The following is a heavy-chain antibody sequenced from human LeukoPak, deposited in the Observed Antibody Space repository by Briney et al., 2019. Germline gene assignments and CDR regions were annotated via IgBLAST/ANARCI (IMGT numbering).Heavy chain of an antibody. CDR3: AKEGQTPYSSKFSFDY. V-gene: IGHV3-30*18. D-gene: IGHD6-13*01. J-gene: IGHJ4*02. CDR1: GVTFSSHG. CDR2: VSDRGTTT. Sequence: GGSMRLSCAASGVTFSSHGMHWVRQAPGKGLDWVAVVSDRGTTTYYAGSVKGRFIISRDNSKNTQYLQMNSLRTEDTAVYYCAKEGQTPYSSKFSFDYWGQGTPVTVSS.